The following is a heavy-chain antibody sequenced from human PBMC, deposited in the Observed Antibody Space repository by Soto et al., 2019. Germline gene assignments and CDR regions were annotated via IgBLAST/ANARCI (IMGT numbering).Heavy chain of an antibody. CDR2: INGGNGNT. CDR3: TTRVVVTTIFDS. J-gene: IGHJ4*02. V-gene: IGHV1-3*01. Sequence: ASVKVSCKASEYTFTSYTMHWVRQAPGQRLEWMGWINGGNGNTKYSQKFQGRVTITRDTSASTAYMELTSLRAEDAAVYFCTTRVVVTTIFDSWGQGTLVTVSS. D-gene: IGHD2-21*02. CDR1: EYTFTSYT.